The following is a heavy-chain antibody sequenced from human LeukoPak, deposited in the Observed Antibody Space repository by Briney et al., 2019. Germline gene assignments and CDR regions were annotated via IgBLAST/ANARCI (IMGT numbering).Heavy chain of an antibody. D-gene: IGHD3-22*01. V-gene: IGHV4-39*07. J-gene: IGHJ3*02. Sequence: SETLSLTCTVSGGSISSSSYYWGWIRQPPGKGLEWIGSIYYSGSTYYNPSLKSRVTISVDTSKNQFSLKLSSVTAADTAVYYCARNKGSLDCYDSSGYYPDDAFDIWGQGTMVTVSS. CDR1: GGSISSSSYY. CDR3: ARNKGSLDCYDSSGYYPDDAFDI. CDR2: IYYSGST.